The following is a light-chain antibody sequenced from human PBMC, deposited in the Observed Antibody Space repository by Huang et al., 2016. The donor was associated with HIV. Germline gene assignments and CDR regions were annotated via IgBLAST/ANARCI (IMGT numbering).Light chain of an antibody. Sequence: EIMMTQSPATLSLSPGERATLSCRASHGISSNLAWFQQKPGQAPRLLIYGGSTRATGIPARFSASGSGTEFTLTISSLQSEDFAVYYCQHYNNLPPWTVGQGTKVEIK. CDR3: QHYNNLPPWT. CDR2: GGS. CDR1: HGISSN. V-gene: IGKV3-15*01. J-gene: IGKJ1*01.